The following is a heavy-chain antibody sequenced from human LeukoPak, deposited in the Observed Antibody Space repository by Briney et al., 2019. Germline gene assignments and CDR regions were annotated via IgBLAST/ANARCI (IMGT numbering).Heavy chain of an antibody. J-gene: IGHJ4*02. D-gene: IGHD2-21*01. CDR3: ASVAFDSPFDY. CDR2: MYTSGGT. CDR1: GGSISRYY. V-gene: IGHV4-4*07. Sequence: SETLSLTCTVSGGSISRYYGRWMRQPAGKGREWSGRMYTSGGTTYNPSLKSRVTMSVDTSKNQFSLKLSSVTAADAAVYYCASVAFDSPFDYWGQGTMVTVSS.